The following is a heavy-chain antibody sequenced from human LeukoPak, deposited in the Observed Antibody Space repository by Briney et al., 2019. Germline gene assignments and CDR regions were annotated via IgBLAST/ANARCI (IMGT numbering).Heavy chain of an antibody. J-gene: IGHJ2*01. CDR1: GYTFTGYY. V-gene: IGHV1-2*02. Sequence: GASVKVSCKASGYTFTGYYMHWVRQAPGQGLEWMGWINPNSGGTNYAQKFQGRATMTRDTSISTAYMELSRLRSDDTAVYYCARKGRGNSGDWYFDLWGRGTLVTVSS. D-gene: IGHD4-23*01. CDR2: INPNSGGT. CDR3: ARKGRGNSGDWYFDL.